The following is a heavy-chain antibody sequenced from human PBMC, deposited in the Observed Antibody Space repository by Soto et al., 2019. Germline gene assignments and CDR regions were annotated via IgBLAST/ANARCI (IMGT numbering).Heavy chain of an antibody. J-gene: IGHJ6*02. CDR1: GFTFSSYW. V-gene: IGHV3-74*01. Sequence: GGSLRLSCAASGFTFSSYWMHWVRQAPGKGLVWVSRINSDGSSTSYADSVKGRFTISRDNAKNTLYLQMNSLRAEDTAVYYCARDREYDFWSGYPLGYYGMDVWGQGTTVTVSS. CDR3: ARDREYDFWSGYPLGYYGMDV. D-gene: IGHD3-3*01. CDR2: INSDGSST.